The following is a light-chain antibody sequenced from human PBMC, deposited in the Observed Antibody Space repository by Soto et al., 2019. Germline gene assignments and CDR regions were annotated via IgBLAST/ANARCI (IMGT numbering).Light chain of an antibody. CDR1: QSVSSY. V-gene: IGKV3-11*01. CDR2: EAS. CDR3: QQRSNWCT. J-gene: IGKJ5*01. Sequence: EIVLTQSPATLSLSPGERATLSCRASQSVSSYLAWYQQKHGQAPSLLIYEASNRATGIPARFSGSGSGTDFTLPISSLEPEDSAVYYCQQRSNWCTFGQGTRLEIK.